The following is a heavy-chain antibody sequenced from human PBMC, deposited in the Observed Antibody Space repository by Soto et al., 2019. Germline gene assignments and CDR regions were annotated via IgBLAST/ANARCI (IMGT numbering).Heavy chain of an antibody. D-gene: IGHD3-16*02. Sequence: EVQLLESGGGLVQPGGSLRLSCAASGFTFSSYAMSWVRQAPGKGLEWVSAISGSGGSTYYADSVKGRFTISRDNSKNTLYLQMNSLRAEDTAVYYCAKDQSPYDYIWGSYRPQPLDYWGQGTLVTVSS. V-gene: IGHV3-23*01. J-gene: IGHJ4*02. CDR2: ISGSGGST. CDR3: AKDQSPYDYIWGSYRPQPLDY. CDR1: GFTFSSYA.